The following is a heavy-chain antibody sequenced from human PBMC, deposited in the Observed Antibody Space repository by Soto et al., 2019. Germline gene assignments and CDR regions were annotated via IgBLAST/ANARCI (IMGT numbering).Heavy chain of an antibody. J-gene: IGHJ4*02. Sequence: LSLTCTVSGGSISNSSYQWGWIRQPPGKGLQWIGSVSYSGSTYYNPSLKSRLTISVDTSKTQSSLRLSSVTAADTAVYYCSRIAVPGQFTGFENWGRGTVVNLSS. CDR1: GGSISNSSYQ. V-gene: IGHV4-39*01. CDR2: VSYSGST. CDR3: SRIAVPGQFTGFEN. D-gene: IGHD6-19*01.